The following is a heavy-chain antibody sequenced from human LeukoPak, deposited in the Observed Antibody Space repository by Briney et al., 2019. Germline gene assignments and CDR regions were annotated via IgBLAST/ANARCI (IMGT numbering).Heavy chain of an antibody. D-gene: IGHD3-9*01. Sequence: KTSETLSLTCAVYGGSFSGYYWSWIRQPPGKGLEWIGEINHSGSTNYNPSLKSRVTISVDTSKNQFSLKLSSVTAADTAVYYCARGSLRYFDWLRGAEYFQHWGQGALVTVSS. CDR2: INHSGST. V-gene: IGHV4-34*01. CDR1: GGSFSGYY. CDR3: ARGSLRYFDWLRGAEYFQH. J-gene: IGHJ1*01.